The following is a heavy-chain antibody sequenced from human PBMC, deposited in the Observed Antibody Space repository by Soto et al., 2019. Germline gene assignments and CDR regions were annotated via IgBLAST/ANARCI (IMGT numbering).Heavy chain of an antibody. J-gene: IGHJ6*02. CDR2: ISWNSGSI. V-gene: IGHV3-9*01. Sequence: SLRLSCSASGFTFDDYAMHWVRQAPGKGLEWVSGISWNSGSIGYADSVKGRFTISRDNAKNSLYLQMNGLRAEDTALYYCAKDMSVGYYYYGMDVWGQGTTVTVSS. CDR3: AKDMSVGYYYYGMDV. CDR1: GFTFDDYA. D-gene: IGHD2-15*01.